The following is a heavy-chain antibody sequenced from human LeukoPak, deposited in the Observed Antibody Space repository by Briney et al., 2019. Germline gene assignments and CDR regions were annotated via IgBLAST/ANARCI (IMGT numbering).Heavy chain of an antibody. V-gene: IGHV3-30*03. CDR2: ISHDGSYQ. CDR3: LPELGAKNYFDY. CDR1: GFTFSSYG. J-gene: IGHJ4*02. Sequence: GGSLRLSCAASGFTFSSYGMHWVRQAPGKGLELLAYISHDGSYQYHVDSVKGRFTVSRDNSKNTLYLQMNSLSAEDSAVYYCLPELGAKNYFDYWGQGTLVTVSS. D-gene: IGHD1-14*01.